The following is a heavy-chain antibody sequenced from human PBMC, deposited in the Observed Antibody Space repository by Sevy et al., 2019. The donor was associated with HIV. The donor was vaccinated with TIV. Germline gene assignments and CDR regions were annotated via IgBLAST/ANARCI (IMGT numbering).Heavy chain of an antibody. CDR1: GGSISSYY. D-gene: IGHD6-13*01. V-gene: IGHV4-4*07. Sequence: SETLSLTCTVSGGSISSYYWSWIRQPAGKGLEWIGRIYTSGSTNYNPSLKSRVTMSVDTSKNQFSLKLTSATAADTAVYYGARDEGLATAGFPLWLDPWGQGTLVTVS. CDR2: IYTSGST. CDR3: ARDEGLATAGFPLWLDP. J-gene: IGHJ5*02.